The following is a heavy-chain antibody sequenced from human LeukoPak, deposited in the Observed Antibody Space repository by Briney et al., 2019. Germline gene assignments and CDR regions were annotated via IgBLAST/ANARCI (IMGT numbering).Heavy chain of an antibody. CDR1: GGSISSYY. J-gene: IGHJ3*02. Sequence: PSETLSLTCTVSGGSISSYYWSWIRQPPGKELECIGYIYYSGSTNYNPSLRSRVTISVDTSKNQFSLKLSSVTAADTAVYYCARFPCIAVGGPGSAFDIWGQGTMVTVSS. V-gene: IGHV4-59*01. D-gene: IGHD6-19*01. CDR2: IYYSGST. CDR3: ARFPCIAVGGPGSAFDI.